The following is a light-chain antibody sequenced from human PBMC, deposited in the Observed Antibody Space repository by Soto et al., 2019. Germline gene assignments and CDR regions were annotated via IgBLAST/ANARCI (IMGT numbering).Light chain of an antibody. CDR1: QGINNY. J-gene: IGKJ4*01. V-gene: IGKV1-33*01. Sequence: DIQMTQSPSSLSASVGDRVTITCQASQGINNYLNWYQQKPGNAPKLLIFDTSDLETGVPSRFSGRGSGTDFTFTISSLQPEDVAAYYCQQYHTLPITVXGGTKVDSK. CDR2: DTS. CDR3: QQYHTLPIT.